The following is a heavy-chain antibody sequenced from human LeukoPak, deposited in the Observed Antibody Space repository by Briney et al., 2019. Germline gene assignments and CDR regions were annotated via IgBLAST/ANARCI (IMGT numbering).Heavy chain of an antibody. V-gene: IGHV3-23*03. CDR2: IYSGGTT. J-gene: IGHJ4*02. CDR1: GFTFSTFA. Sequence: GGSLRLSCTASGFTFSTFAMNWVRQAPGKGLEWVSVIYSGGTTYYADSVKGRFTISRDNSKNTVYLQTNSVGAEDTAVYYCTRDLGLEWLDFGGYWGQGTLVIVSS. CDR3: TRDLGLEWLDFGGY. D-gene: IGHD3-3*01.